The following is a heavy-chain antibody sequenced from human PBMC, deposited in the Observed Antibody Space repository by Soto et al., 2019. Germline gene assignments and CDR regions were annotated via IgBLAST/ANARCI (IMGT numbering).Heavy chain of an antibody. CDR3: ARDRYSRYYYDSSGYYSHYFDY. Sequence: GGSLRLSCAASGFTFSSYAMHWVRQAPGKGLEWVAVISYDGSNKYYADSVKGRFTISRDNSKNTLYLQMNSLRAEDTAVYYCARDRYSRYYYDSSGYYSHYFDYWGQGTLVTVSS. CDR1: GFTFSSYA. J-gene: IGHJ4*02. D-gene: IGHD3-22*01. V-gene: IGHV3-30-3*01. CDR2: ISYDGSNK.